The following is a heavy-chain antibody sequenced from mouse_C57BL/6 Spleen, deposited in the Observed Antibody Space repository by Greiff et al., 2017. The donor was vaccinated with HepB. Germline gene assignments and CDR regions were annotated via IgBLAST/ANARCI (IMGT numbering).Heavy chain of an antibody. CDR1: GYTFTSYW. CDR2: IHPNSGST. Sequence: QVQLQQPGAELVKPGASVKLSCKASGYTFTSYWMHWVKQRPGQGLEWIGMIHPNSGSTNYNEKFKSKATLTVDKSSSTAYMQLSSLTSEDSAVYYCARRGITYDSSGFAYWGQGALVTFS. J-gene: IGHJ3*01. CDR3: ARRGITYDSSGFAY. D-gene: IGHD2-12*01. V-gene: IGHV1-64*01.